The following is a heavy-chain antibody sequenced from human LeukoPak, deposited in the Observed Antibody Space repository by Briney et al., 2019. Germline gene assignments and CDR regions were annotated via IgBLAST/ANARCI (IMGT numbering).Heavy chain of an antibody. D-gene: IGHD3-16*01. CDR2: IYTSGST. CDR1: TGSISTYY. J-gene: IGHJ3*02. V-gene: IGHV4-4*07. CDR3: ARDYEDAFDI. Sequence: SETLSLTCTVSTGSISTYYWSWIRQPAGKGLEWIGRIYTSGSTNYNPSLKSRVTMSVDTSKNQFSLKLSSVTAADTAVYFCARDYEDAFDIWGQETMVTVSS.